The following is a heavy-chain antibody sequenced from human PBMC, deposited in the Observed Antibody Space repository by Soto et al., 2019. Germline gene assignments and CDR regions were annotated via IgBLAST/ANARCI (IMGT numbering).Heavy chain of an antibody. V-gene: IGHV4-31*03. J-gene: IGHJ4*02. Sequence: SETLSLTCTVSGCSISSGGYYWGWIRQHPGKGLEWIGYIYYSATTYCNPSLSRRTTITVDTSKNQFSLKVSSGTDAYTAVYYSASGIASAGTAFDYWGQGTLVTVSS. CDR2: IYYSATT. CDR1: GCSISSGGYY. CDR3: ASGIASAGTAFDY. D-gene: IGHD6-13*01.